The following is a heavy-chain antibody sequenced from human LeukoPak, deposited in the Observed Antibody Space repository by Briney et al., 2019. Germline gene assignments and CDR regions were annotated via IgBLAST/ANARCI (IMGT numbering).Heavy chain of an antibody. CDR3: ARGEGITMIVVATWFDP. Sequence: GASVKVSCKASGYTFTSYYMHWVRQAPGQGLEWMGIINPSGSSTSYAQKFQGRVTMTRDTSTSTVYMELSSLRSEDTAVYYCARGEGITMIVVATWFDPWGQGTLVTVSS. CDR2: INPSGSST. D-gene: IGHD3-22*01. V-gene: IGHV1-46*01. CDR1: GYTFTSYY. J-gene: IGHJ5*02.